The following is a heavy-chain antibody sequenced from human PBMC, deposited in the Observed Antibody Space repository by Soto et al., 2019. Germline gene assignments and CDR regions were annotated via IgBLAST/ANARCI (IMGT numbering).Heavy chain of an antibody. V-gene: IGHV3-66*01. CDR1: GFIVSSSY. CDR3: ARDSYTRH. Sequence: GGSLRLSCAASGFIVSSSYMSWVRQAPGKGLEWVSIIYNDGSTYYADSGKGRFTISRDNSKNTLYLQILSLRAEDTAVYYGARDSYTRHWGQGTLVTVSS. J-gene: IGHJ4*02. CDR2: IYNDGST. D-gene: IGHD4-4*01.